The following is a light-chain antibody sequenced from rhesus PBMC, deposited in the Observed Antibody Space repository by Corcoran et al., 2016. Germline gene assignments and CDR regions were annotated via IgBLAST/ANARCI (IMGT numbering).Light chain of an antibody. Sequence: DIQMTQSPSSLSASVGDRVTITCRASENVNNYLNWYQQKQGKAPKHLIYKASTLQSGVPSRFSGRGSGTDYTFTISCLQPEDVATYYCQHGYGTPLTFGGGTKVELK. CDR2: KAS. CDR1: ENVNNY. J-gene: IGKJ4*01. CDR3: QHGYGTPLT. V-gene: IGKV1-74*01.